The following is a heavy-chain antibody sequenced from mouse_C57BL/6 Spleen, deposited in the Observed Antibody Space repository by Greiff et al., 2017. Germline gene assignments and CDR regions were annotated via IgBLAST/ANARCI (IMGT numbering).Heavy chain of an antibody. CDR3: ARCYGRTNFDYWGQGTGY. D-gene: IGHD1-1*01. CDR2: IYPRSGNT. CDR1: GYTFTSYG. J-gene: IGHJ2*01. V-gene: IGHV1-81*01. Sequence: VQLVESGAELARPGASVKLSCKASGYTFTSYGISWVKQRTGQGLEWIGEIYPRSGNTYYNEKFKGKATLTADKSSSTAYMERRSLTSEDSAVYFCARCYGRTNFDYWGQGTGYWGQGTTLTVSS.